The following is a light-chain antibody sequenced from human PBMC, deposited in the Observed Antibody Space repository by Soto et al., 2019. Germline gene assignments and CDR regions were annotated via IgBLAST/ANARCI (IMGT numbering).Light chain of an antibody. CDR1: SSDVGGYNY. J-gene: IGLJ2*01. CDR2: DVS. Sequence: QSALTQPASVSGSLGQSITISCIGTSSDVGGYNYVSWYQQYPGKAPKLMIYDVSNRPSGVSNRFSGSKSGNTASLTISGLQAEDEADYYCSSYTSSSARVFGGGTKLTVL. V-gene: IGLV2-14*01. CDR3: SSYTSSSARV.